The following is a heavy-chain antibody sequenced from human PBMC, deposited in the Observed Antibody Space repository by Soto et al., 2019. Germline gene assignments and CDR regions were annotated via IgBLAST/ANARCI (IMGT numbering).Heavy chain of an antibody. J-gene: IGHJ4*02. D-gene: IGHD5-18*01. CDR3: ARDVLRSRGYSYGFDY. CDR2: IYYSGST. V-gene: IGHV4-31*03. CDR1: GGSLRSGGYY. Sequence: SETLFLTRPVSGGSLRSGGYYLGWVPPHPGKGLEWMGYIYYSGSTYYNPSLKSRVTISVDTSKNQFSLKLSSVTAADTAVYYCARDVLRSRGYSYGFDYWGQGTLVTVSS.